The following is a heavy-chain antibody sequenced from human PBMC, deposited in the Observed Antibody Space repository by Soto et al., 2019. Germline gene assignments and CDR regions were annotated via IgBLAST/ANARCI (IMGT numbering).Heavy chain of an antibody. CDR1: GFTFSDYS. CDR3: VGGAAYSSSLDS. V-gene: IGHV3-11*01. J-gene: IGHJ5*01. Sequence: QVQLVESGGGLVKPGGSLRLSCAASGFTFSDYSMTWIRQAPGKGLEWVSYISGSGSTIYYADSVKGRFTISRDNAKNSLWLRMNSLRAEDTAVYYCVGGAAYSSSLDSWGQGTLVTVSS. CDR2: ISGSGSTI. D-gene: IGHD6-6*01.